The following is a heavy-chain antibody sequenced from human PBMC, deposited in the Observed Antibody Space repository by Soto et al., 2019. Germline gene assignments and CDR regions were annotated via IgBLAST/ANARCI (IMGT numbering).Heavy chain of an antibody. CDR3: AREGPAPYYYYGMDV. V-gene: IGHV1-69*13. CDR1: GDTFSTYT. Sequence: EASVKVSCKASGDTFSTYTITWMRQAPGQGLEWMGGIIPRSATSNYAQKFQGRVTITADESTSTAYMELRSLRSDDTAVYYCAREGPAPYYYYGMDVWGQGTTVTVSS. J-gene: IGHJ6*02. CDR2: IIPRSATS.